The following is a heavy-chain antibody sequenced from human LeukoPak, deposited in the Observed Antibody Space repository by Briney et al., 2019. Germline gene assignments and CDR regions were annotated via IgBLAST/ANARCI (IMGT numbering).Heavy chain of an antibody. J-gene: IGHJ4*02. V-gene: IGHV3-21*01. Sequence: GGSLRLSCAASQFSFSSYSFNWVRQAPGQGLEWVASINKGATHVYYADSMRGRFTVSRDDAKSSLYLQMDSLRAEGTAVYHCVRLRRNSGPSGYYYYYDYWGRGTLVTVSS. D-gene: IGHD5-12*01. CDR2: INKGATHV. CDR1: QFSFSSYS. CDR3: VRLRRNSGPSGYYYYYDY.